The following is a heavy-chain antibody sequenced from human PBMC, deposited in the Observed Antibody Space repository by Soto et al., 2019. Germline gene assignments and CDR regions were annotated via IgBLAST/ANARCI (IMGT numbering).Heavy chain of an antibody. CDR3: ARWSFPDYYGMDV. J-gene: IGHJ6*02. CDR2: IYYSGST. V-gene: IGHV4-59*01. Sequence: SETLSLSCTVSGGSISSYYWSWIRQPPGKGLEWIGYIYYSGSTNYNPSLKSRVTISVDTSKNQFSLKLSSVTAADTAVYYCARWSFPDYYGMDVWGQGTTVTVSS. CDR1: GGSISSYY.